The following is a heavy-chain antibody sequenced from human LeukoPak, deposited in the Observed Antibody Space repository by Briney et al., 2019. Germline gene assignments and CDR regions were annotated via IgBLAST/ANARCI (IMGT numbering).Heavy chain of an antibody. CDR2: INHSGTT. J-gene: IGHJ4*02. CDR1: GGSFSGYY. Sequence: NSSETLSLTCAVYGGSFSGYYWSWIRQPPGKGLEWIGEINHSGTTNYNPSLKSRVTISVDTSKNQFSLKLSSVTAAATAVYYCARVAPRIAVAGKVDYWGQGTLVTVSS. D-gene: IGHD6-19*01. V-gene: IGHV4-34*01. CDR3: ARVAPRIAVAGKVDY.